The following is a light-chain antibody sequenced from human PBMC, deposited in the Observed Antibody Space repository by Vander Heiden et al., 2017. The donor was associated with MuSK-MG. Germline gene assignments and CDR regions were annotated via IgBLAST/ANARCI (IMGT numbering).Light chain of an antibody. CDR3: QQYGSSPGT. J-gene: IGKJ1*01. CDR2: GAS. Sequence: IVLTQSPGTLSLSPGERATLSCRASQSVSSSYLAWNQQKPGQAPRLLIYGASSRATGIPDRFSGSGSGTDFTLTISRLEPEDFAVYYCQQYGSSPGTFGQGTKVEIK. V-gene: IGKV3-20*01. CDR1: QSVSSSY.